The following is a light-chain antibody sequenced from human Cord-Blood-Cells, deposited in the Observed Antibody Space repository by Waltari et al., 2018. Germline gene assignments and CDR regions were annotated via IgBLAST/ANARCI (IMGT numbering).Light chain of an antibody. CDR1: SSDVWSYNL. CDR3: CSYAGSSTWV. V-gene: IGLV2-23*01. J-gene: IGLJ3*02. Sequence: QSALTQPASVSGSPGQSITLSCTGTSSDVWSYNLVSWYQQHPGKAPKLMIYEGSKRPSGVSNRFSGSKSGNTASLTISGLQAEDEADYYCCSYAGSSTWVFGGGTKLTVL. CDR2: EGS.